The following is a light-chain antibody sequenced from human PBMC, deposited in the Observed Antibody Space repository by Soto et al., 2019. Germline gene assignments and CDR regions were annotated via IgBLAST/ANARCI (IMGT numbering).Light chain of an antibody. J-gene: IGKJ1*01. CDR2: SAN. Sequence: DIQMTQSPSDMSASVGDRVTITCRASQDISNFLVWFQQRAGKVPKRLMYSANRLESGVPSRFSGSGSGTEFTLTISSLQPEDFATYYCLQHKSYPRTFGRGTKVDIK. CDR1: QDISNF. CDR3: LQHKSYPRT. V-gene: IGKV1-17*03.